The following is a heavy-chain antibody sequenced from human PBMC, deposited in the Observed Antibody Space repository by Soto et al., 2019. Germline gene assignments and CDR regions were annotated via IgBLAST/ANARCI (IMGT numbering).Heavy chain of an antibody. D-gene: IGHD2-2*01. V-gene: IGHV1-69*01. CDR1: GGTFSSYA. CDR2: VIPIPGTA. Sequence: QVQLVQSGAEVKKPGSSVKVSCKASGGTFSSYAISWVRQAPGQGLEWMGGVIPIPGTANYAQKFQGRVTITADEPTSTAYMELSSLRSEDTAVYYCARSQCISTSLELYYYYYYGMDVWGQGTTVTVSS. CDR3: ARSQCISTSLELYYYYYYGMDV. J-gene: IGHJ6*02.